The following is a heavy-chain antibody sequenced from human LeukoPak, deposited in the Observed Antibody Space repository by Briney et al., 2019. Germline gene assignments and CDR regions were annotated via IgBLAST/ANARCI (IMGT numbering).Heavy chain of an antibody. CDR1: GFTFSSYA. V-gene: IGHV3-23*01. Sequence: GGSLRLSCAASGFTFSSYAVSWVRQAPGKGLEWVSAISGSGGGTYYADSVKGRFTISRDNPKNTLYLQMNSLRAEDTAVYFCAKRGVVIRVFLVGFHKEAYYFDSWGQGALVTVSS. J-gene: IGHJ4*02. CDR3: AKRGVVIRVFLVGFHKEAYYFDS. D-gene: IGHD3-10*01. CDR2: ISGSGGGT.